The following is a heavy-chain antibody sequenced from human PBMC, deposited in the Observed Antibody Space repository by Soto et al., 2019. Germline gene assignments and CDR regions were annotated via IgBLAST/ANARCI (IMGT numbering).Heavy chain of an antibody. V-gene: IGHV4-31*03. D-gene: IGHD3-9*01. CDR2: IYYNGAT. J-gene: IGHJ3*02. Sequence: TLSLTCTVSGGSISSGDYSWSWIRQHAGKGLEWIGYIYYNGATDYNPSLKSRVTMSLDTSKNQFSLKVNSVTAADTAVYYCARVDILIYNRAFDIWGQGTLVTVSS. CDR3: ARVDILIYNRAFDI. CDR1: GGSISSGDYS.